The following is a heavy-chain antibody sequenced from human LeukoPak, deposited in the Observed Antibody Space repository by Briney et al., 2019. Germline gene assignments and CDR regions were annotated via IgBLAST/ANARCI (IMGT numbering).Heavy chain of an antibody. D-gene: IGHD1-26*01. J-gene: IGHJ3*02. CDR2: IKQDGSEK. CDR3: ARDRGSYYNGGAFDI. CDR1: GFTFSSYW. Sequence: GGSLRLSCAASGFTFSSYWMSWVRQAPGKGLEWVANIKQDGSEKYYVDSVKGRFTISRDNSKNTLYLQMNSLRAEDTAVYYCARDRGSYYNGGAFDIWGQGTMVTVSS. V-gene: IGHV3-7*01.